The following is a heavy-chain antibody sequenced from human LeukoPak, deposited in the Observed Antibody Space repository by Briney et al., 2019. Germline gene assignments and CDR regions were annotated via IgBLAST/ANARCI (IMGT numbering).Heavy chain of an antibody. J-gene: IGHJ4*02. V-gene: IGHV1-2*02. CDR2: INPNSGGT. CDR3: AREDYDSSGYYS. CDR1: GYTFTGYY. D-gene: IGHD3-22*01. Sequence: ASVTVSCKASGYTFTGYYMHWVRQAPGQGLEWMGWINPNSGGTNYAQKFQGRVTMTRDTSISTAYMELSRLRSDDTAVYYCAREDYDSSGYYSWGQGTLVTVSS.